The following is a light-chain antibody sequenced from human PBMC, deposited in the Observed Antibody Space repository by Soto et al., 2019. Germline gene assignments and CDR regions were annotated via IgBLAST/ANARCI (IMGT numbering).Light chain of an antibody. CDR3: CSYAGTSSYV. CDR1: SNDVGTYDY. J-gene: IGLJ1*01. Sequence: QPALTQPRSVSGSPGQSVTISCTGTSNDVGTYDYVSWYQQHPGRAPKLIIYDVSKRPSGVPDRFSGSKSGNTASLTISGLQAEDEADYYCCSYAGTSSYVFGTGTEVTVL. CDR2: DVS. V-gene: IGLV2-11*01.